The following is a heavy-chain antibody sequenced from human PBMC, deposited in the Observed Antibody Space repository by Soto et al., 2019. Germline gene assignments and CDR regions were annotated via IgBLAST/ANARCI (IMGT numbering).Heavy chain of an antibody. CDR2: IIPIFGTA. CDR3: AREYGGNSGYYYGMDV. V-gene: IGHV1-69*06. J-gene: IGHJ6*02. Sequence: SVKVSCKASGGTFSSYAISWVRQAPGQGLEWMGGIIPIFGTANYAQKFQGRVTITADKSTSTAYMELSSLRSEDTAVYYGAREYGGNSGYYYGMDVWGQGTTVTVSS. CDR1: GGTFSSYA. D-gene: IGHD2-21*02.